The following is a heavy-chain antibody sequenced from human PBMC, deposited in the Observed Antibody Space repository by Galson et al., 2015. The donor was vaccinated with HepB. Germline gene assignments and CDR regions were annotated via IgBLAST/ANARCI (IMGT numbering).Heavy chain of an antibody. Sequence: SLRLSCAASGFTFSSSSMNWVRQAPGKGLEWVSYISGSSGSIYYADSVKGRFTVSRDNAKSSLYLQMTSLRDEDTAVYYCARDPGPYDFWSGYGNHLDCWGQGTLVTVSS. CDR3: ARDPGPYDFWSGYGNHLDC. V-gene: IGHV3-48*02. D-gene: IGHD3-3*01. J-gene: IGHJ4*02. CDR2: ISGSSGSI. CDR1: GFTFSSSS.